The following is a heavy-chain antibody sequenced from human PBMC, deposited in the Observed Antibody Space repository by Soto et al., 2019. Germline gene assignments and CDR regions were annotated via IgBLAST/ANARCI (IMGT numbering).Heavy chain of an antibody. CDR2: IHYSGST. J-gene: IGHJ4*02. V-gene: IGHV4-61*01. CDR3: TRGGDAYKNGH. Sequence: QVQLQESGPGLVKPSETLSLTCTVPGGSVNIGTYYWSCLRQPPGKGLEWIGFIHYSGSTNYNPSLKSRVTMSVDTSKNQFSLKLTSVNAADTAVYYCTRGGDAYKNGHWGQGTLVTVSS. CDR1: GGSVNIGTYY. D-gene: IGHD2-21*01.